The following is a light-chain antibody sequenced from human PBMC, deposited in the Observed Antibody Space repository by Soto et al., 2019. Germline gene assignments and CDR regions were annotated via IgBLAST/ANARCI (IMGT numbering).Light chain of an antibody. CDR3: HQYDHWPLT. Sequence: IVLTQSPATLSVSPGERVPLSCRARQRVRNKLAWYQQKPGQAPRLLISDTSTRATGIPARFSGSGSGTEFTLTVSSLQSEDFALYFCHQYDHWPLTFGGGTKVDMK. CDR1: QRVRNK. J-gene: IGKJ4*01. V-gene: IGKV3D-15*01. CDR2: DTS.